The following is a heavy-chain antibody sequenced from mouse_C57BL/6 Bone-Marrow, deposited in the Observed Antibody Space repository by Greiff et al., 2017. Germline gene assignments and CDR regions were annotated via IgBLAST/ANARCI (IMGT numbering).Heavy chain of an antibody. D-gene: IGHD2-3*01. J-gene: IGHJ2*01. V-gene: IGHV1-81*01. CDR2: LYPRSGNT. CDR1: GYTFTSYG. Sequence: VKLVESGAELARPGASVKLSCKASGYTFTSYGISWVKQRTGQGLEWIGELYPRSGNTYYNEKFKGKATLTADKSSSTAYMELRSLTSEDSAVYFCARRRRPYDGFYFDYWGQGTTLTVSS. CDR3: ARRRRPYDGFYFDY.